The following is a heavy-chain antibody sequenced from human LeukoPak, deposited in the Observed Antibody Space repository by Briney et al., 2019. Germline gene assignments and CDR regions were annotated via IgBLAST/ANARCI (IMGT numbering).Heavy chain of an antibody. D-gene: IGHD5-24*01. J-gene: IGHJ5*02. CDR3: ARTDGWFDP. CDR1: GGSISSGSYY. Sequence: PSETLSLTCTVSGGSISSGSYYWSWIRQPAGKGLEWIGRIYTSGSTNYNPSLKSRVTISVDTSKNQFSLKLSSVTAADTAVYYCARTDGWFDPWGRGTLVTVSS. V-gene: IGHV4-61*02. CDR2: IYTSGST.